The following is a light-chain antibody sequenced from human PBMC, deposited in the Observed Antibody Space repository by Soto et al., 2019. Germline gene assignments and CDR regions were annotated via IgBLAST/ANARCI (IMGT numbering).Light chain of an antibody. CDR1: SSDVGGYNY. Sequence: QSALTQPASVSGSPGQSITISCTGTSSDVGGYNYVSWYQHHPSKAPKLMIYDVSNRPSGISNRFSGSKSGNTASLTISGLQPEDEGDYYCSSYTTSNTRQIVFGTGTKVTV. J-gene: IGLJ1*01. CDR3: SSYTTSNTRQIV. CDR2: DVS. V-gene: IGLV2-14*03.